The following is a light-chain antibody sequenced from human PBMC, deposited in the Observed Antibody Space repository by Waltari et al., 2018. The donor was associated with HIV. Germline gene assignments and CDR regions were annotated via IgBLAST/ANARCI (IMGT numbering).Light chain of an antibody. CDR1: SSDVGGYNY. V-gene: IGLV2-14*01. J-gene: IGLJ2*01. CDR2: EGS. Sequence: QSALTQPASVSGSPGQSITISCTGTSSDVGGYNYVSWYQQHPGKAPKPMIYEGSKRPSGVSNRVSGSKSGNTASLTISGLQAEDEADYYCSSYTSSSTLVFGGGTKLTVL. CDR3: SSYTSSSTLV.